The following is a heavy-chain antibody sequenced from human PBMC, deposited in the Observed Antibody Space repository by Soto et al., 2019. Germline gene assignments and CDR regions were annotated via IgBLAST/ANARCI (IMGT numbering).Heavy chain of an antibody. CDR2: IDPSDSYT. J-gene: IGHJ6*02. Sequence: RGESLKISCKGSGYSFTSYWISWVRQMPGKGLEWMGRIDPSDSYTNYSPSFQGHVTISADKSISTAYLQWSSLKASDTAMYYCARSQYSSSLTGGMDVWGQGTTVTVSS. D-gene: IGHD6-13*01. V-gene: IGHV5-10-1*01. CDR1: GYSFTSYW. CDR3: ARSQYSSSLTGGMDV.